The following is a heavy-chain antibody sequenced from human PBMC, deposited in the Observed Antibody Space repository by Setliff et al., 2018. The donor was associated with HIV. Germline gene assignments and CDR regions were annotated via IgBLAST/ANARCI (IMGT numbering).Heavy chain of an antibody. Sequence: SETLSLTCTVSGGSISNDYWHWIRQSPGRGLEWIGYIYYTGSTNYNPSLKSRVAMSVDSSNHQFSLKLTSVTPADTAIYYCAREDGSNSHDTFEIWGQGILVTV. D-gene: IGHD1-1*01. CDR2: IYYTGST. J-gene: IGHJ3*02. CDR1: GGSISNDY. V-gene: IGHV4-59*01. CDR3: AREDGSNSHDTFEI.